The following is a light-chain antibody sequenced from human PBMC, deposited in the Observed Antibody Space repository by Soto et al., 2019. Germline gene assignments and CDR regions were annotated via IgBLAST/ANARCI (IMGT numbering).Light chain of an antibody. V-gene: IGKV3-20*01. CDR2: GAS. CDR3: QQYSSFPRT. Sequence: EIVLPQSPGTLSLSPGERATLSYRASQSVSSSHLAWYQQKPGLAPRLLIYGASSRATGIPDRFGGSGSGTDFTLTISRLEPDDVAVYYCQQYSSFPRTFGQGTKVDIK. CDR1: QSVSSSH. J-gene: IGKJ1*01.